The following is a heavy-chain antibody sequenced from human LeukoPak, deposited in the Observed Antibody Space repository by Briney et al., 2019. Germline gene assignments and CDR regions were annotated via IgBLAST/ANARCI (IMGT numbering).Heavy chain of an antibody. V-gene: IGHV3-33*01. J-gene: IGHJ4*02. CDR3: AREVDYGSGSYADY. CDR2: IWYDGSDK. CDR1: RFTFSSYG. D-gene: IGHD3-10*01. Sequence: PGGSLRLSCAASRFTFSSYGMHWVRQAPGKGLEWVAVIWYDGSDKYYADSVKGRFTISGDNSKNTLYLQMNSLRAEDTAVYYCAREVDYGSGSYADYWGQGTLVTVSS.